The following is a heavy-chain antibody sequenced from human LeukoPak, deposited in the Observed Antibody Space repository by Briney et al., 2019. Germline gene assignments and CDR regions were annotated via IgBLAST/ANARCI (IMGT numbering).Heavy chain of an antibody. CDR3: ARGWIAETTVVTPYNY. V-gene: IGHV1-69*13. Sequence: SVKVSCKASGYTFTSYYMHWVRQAPGQGLEWMGGIIPIFGTAHYAQKFQGRVTITADESTSTAYMQLSSLRSDDTAVYYCARGWIAETTVVTPYNYWGQGTLVTVSS. CDR1: GYTFTSYY. J-gene: IGHJ4*02. CDR2: IIPIFGTA. D-gene: IGHD4-23*01.